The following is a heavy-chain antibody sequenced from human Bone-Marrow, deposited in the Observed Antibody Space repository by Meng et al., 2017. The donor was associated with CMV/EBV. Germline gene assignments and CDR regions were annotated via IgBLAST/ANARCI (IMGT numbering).Heavy chain of an antibody. Sequence: GGSLRLSCAASGFTFSSYGMHWVRQAPGKGLEWVAFIRYDGSNKYYADSVKGRFTISRDNSKNTLYLQMNSLRAEDTAVYYCAALPMTTVSYNFDYWGQGTLVTVSS. J-gene: IGHJ4*02. CDR1: GFTFSSYG. V-gene: IGHV3-30*02. CDR2: IRYDGSNK. D-gene: IGHD4-11*01. CDR3: AALPMTTVSYNFDY.